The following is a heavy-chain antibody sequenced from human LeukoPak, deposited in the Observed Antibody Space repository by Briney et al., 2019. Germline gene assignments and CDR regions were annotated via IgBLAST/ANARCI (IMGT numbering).Heavy chain of an antibody. CDR1: GFTFSSYA. Sequence: PGGSLRLSCAASGFTFSSYAMSWVRQAPGKGLEWVSAISGSGGSTYYADSVKGRFTISRDNSKNTLYLQMNSLRAEETAVYYCAKGGAGLDYDFWCGYSYAFDIWGQGTMVTVSS. J-gene: IGHJ3*02. CDR2: ISGSGGST. D-gene: IGHD3-3*01. CDR3: AKGGAGLDYDFWCGYSYAFDI. V-gene: IGHV3-23*01.